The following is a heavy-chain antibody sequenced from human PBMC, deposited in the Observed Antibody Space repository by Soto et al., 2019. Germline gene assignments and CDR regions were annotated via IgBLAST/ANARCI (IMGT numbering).Heavy chain of an antibody. CDR2: INHSGST. V-gene: IGHV4-34*01. CDR3: ARAAMGGSSWPFDY. CDR1: GGSFSGYY. J-gene: IGHJ4*02. D-gene: IGHD6-13*01. Sequence: PSETLSLTCAVYGGSFSGYYWSWIRQPPGKGLEWIGEINHSGSTNYNPSLKSRVTILVDTSKNQFSLKLSSVTAADTAVYYCARAAMGGSSWPFDYWGQGTLVTVSS.